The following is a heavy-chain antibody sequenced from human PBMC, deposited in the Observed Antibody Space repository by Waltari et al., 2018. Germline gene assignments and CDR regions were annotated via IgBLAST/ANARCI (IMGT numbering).Heavy chain of an antibody. CDR1: GGSISSSSYY. D-gene: IGHD6-13*01. J-gene: IGHJ6*02. Sequence: QLQLQESGPGLVKPSETLSLTCTVSGGSISSSSYYWGWIRPPPGKGLEWIGEINHSGSTNYNPSLKSRVTISVDTSKNQFSLKLSSVTAADTAVYYCASDGARSIAAVGYYGMDVWGQGTTVTVSS. V-gene: IGHV4-39*07. CDR3: ASDGARSIAAVGYYGMDV. CDR2: INHSGST.